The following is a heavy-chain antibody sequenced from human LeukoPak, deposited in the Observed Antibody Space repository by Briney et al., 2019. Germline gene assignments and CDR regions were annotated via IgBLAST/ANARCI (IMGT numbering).Heavy chain of an antibody. CDR3: AKAGGTNDLPD. D-gene: IGHD3-16*01. V-gene: IGHV3-21*01. Sequence: GGSLRLSCAASGFTFSDYHMNWVRQAPGKGLEWVSSIRGSTSHIYYADSARGRFTISRDNAKNSLFLQMNSLKIEDTAIYFCAKAGGTNDLPDWGQGTLVTVSS. J-gene: IGHJ4*02. CDR1: GFTFSDYH. CDR2: IRGSTSHI.